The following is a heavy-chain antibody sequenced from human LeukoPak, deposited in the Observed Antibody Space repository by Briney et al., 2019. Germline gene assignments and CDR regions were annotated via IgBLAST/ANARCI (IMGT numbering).Heavy chain of an antibody. CDR1: GFAMSSNY. CDR2: IYIVGNT. J-gene: IGHJ4*02. Sequence: GGSLRLSCAASGFAMSSNYMSWVRQAPGKGLEWVSVIYIVGNTYYADSVKGRFTISRDNSKNTLYLQMNSLGADDTAVYYCTRGTVTAPDFWGQGTLVTVSS. D-gene: IGHD4-17*01. V-gene: IGHV3-53*01. CDR3: TRGTVTAPDF.